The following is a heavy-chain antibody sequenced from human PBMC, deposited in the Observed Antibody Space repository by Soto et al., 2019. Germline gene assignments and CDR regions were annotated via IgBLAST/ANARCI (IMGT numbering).Heavy chain of an antibody. Sequence: SVKVSCKASGYAFTGYYMHWVRQAPGQGLEWMGWINPNSGGANYAQKFQGRVTMTRDTSISTAYMELSRLRSDDTAVYYCARDLSSSGWYDGYWGQGTLVTVSS. CDR3: ARDLSSSGWYDGY. CDR2: INPNSGGA. V-gene: IGHV1-2*02. CDR1: GYAFTGYY. J-gene: IGHJ4*02. D-gene: IGHD6-19*01.